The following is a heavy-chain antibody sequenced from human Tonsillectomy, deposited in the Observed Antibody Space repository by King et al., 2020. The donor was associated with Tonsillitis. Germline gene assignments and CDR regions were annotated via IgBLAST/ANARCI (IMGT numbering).Heavy chain of an antibody. J-gene: IGHJ6*02. CDR2: ITDSGSKT. CDR1: GFAFSSYA. CDR3: AGGSWGVGPYYGMDV. Sequence: QLVESGGAWVQPGGSLRLSCAASGFAFSSYAMSWVRQAPGKGPEWVSAITDSGSKTYYADSVEGRLTISRDNSKNTLYLKMNSLRAEDTAIYYCAGGSWGVGPYYGMDVWGRGTTVTVSS. V-gene: IGHV3-23*04. D-gene: IGHD1-26*01.